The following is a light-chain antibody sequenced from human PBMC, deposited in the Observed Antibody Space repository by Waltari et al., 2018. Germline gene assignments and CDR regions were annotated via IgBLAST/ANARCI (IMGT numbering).Light chain of an antibody. V-gene: IGLV2-23*01. CDR1: SSAVGSYNL. J-gene: IGLJ3*02. CDR2: EGS. CDR3: CSYAGSSTLV. Sequence: QSALTQPASVSGSPGQSVTISCPGTSSAVGSYNLVPCYQQPPGKAPKLMIYEGSKRPSGVSNRFSGSKSGNTASLTISGLQAEDEADYYCCSYAGSSTLVFGGGTKLTVL.